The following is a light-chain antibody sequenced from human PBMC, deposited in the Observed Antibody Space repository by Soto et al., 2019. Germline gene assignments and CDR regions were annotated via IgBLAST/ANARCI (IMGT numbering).Light chain of an antibody. V-gene: IGKV3-11*01. Sequence: EIVLTQSPATLSLSPGARATLSCRASQSVSTFLAWYQQKPGQAPRLLIYDASKRATGVPTRFSGSGSGTDFTLTISSLEPEDFAVYYCQQRSNWPLTFGGGTKVEIK. J-gene: IGKJ4*01. CDR3: QQRSNWPLT. CDR1: QSVSTF. CDR2: DAS.